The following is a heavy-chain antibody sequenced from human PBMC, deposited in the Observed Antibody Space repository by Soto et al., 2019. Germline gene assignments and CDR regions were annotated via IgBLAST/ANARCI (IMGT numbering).Heavy chain of an antibody. CDR1: EGTFSRHS. J-gene: IGHJ6*02. V-gene: IGHV1-69*08. D-gene: IGHD1-26*01. Sequence: QVQLVQSGAEVKKPGSSVKVSCKASEGTFSRHSITWVRQAPGHGLEWMGRIMAFFDIASYAQKFQGRVTITAEKSTSPAYMELSSLRSEDTAVYYCAREDRVSESGIVHAAFDGMDVWGQGTTVTVSS. CDR3: AREDRVSESGIVHAAFDGMDV. CDR2: IMAFFDIA.